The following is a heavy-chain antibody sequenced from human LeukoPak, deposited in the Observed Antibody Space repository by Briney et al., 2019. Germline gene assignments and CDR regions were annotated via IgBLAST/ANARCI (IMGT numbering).Heavy chain of an antibody. V-gene: IGHV3-48*03. J-gene: IGHJ6*03. CDR1: GFTFSSYE. Sequence: GGSLRLSCAASGFTFSSYEMNWVRQAPGKGLEWVSYISSSGSTIYYADSVKGRFTISRDNSKNTLYLQMNSLRAEDQAVYYCARDPYSGSYGNYYYYFMDVWGKGTTVTISS. CDR3: ARDPYSGSYGNYYYYFMDV. CDR2: ISSSGSTI. D-gene: IGHD1-26*01.